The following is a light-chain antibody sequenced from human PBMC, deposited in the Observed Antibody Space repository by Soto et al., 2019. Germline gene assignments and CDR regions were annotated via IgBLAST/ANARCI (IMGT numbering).Light chain of an antibody. CDR3: QQYGSALYT. Sequence: EIVLTQSPGTLSLSPGDRATLSCRASQSVRGNYLAWYQQKPGQSPRLLIYGASSRETDIPDRFSGSGSGTEFTLTISRLETEDFGVYYCQQYGSALYTFGQGTKMEI. CDR2: GAS. CDR1: QSVRGNY. V-gene: IGKV3-20*01. J-gene: IGKJ2*01.